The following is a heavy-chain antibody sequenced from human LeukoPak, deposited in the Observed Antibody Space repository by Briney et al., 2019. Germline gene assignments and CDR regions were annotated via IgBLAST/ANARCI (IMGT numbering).Heavy chain of an antibody. CDR1: GYTFTSYG. J-gene: IGHJ4*02. CDR3: ARAFSYGYNFDY. Sequence: ASVKVSCKASGYTFTSYGISWVGQAPGQGLEWMGWISAYNGNTNYAQKLQGRVTMTTDTSTSTAYMELRSLRSDDTAVYYCARAFSYGYNFDYWGQGTLVTVSS. CDR2: ISAYNGNT. D-gene: IGHD5-18*01. V-gene: IGHV1-18*01.